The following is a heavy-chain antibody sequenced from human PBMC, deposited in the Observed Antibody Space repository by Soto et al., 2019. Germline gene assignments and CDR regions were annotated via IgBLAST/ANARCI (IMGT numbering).Heavy chain of an antibody. CDR2: IDWDDDK. D-gene: IGHD2-15*01. CDR3: ARIILENNYCSGGSCYSHYYYMDV. CDR1: GFSLSTSGMC. V-gene: IGHV2-70*11. J-gene: IGHJ6*03. Sequence: SGPTLVNPTQTLTLTCTFSGFSLSTSGMCVSWIRQPPGKALEWLARIDWDDDKYYSTSLKTRLTISKDTSKNQVVLTMTNMDPVDTATYYCARIILENNYCSGGSCYSHYYYMDVWGKGTTVTVSS.